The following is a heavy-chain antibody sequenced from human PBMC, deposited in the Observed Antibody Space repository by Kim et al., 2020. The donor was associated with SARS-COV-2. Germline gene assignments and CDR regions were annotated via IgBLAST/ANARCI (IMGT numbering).Heavy chain of an antibody. CDR2: IRDSGGRT. Sequence: GGSLRLSCAGSGFTFSNYAMSWVRQAPGKGLEWVSCIRDSGGRTYYAESVKGRFTISRDNSKNTVYLQVNSLRAEDTAVYYCAKANILTGYDPPYYFDYWGRGTLVTVSS. J-gene: IGHJ4*02. V-gene: IGHV3-23*01. CDR1: GFTFSNYA. D-gene: IGHD3-9*01. CDR3: AKANILTGYDPPYYFDY.